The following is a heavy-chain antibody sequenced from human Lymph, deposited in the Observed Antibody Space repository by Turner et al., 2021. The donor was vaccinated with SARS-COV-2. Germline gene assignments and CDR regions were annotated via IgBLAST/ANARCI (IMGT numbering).Heavy chain of an antibody. CDR2: IWYDGSNK. CDR1: GFTFSSDG. V-gene: IGHV3-33*01. D-gene: IGHD5-18*01. J-gene: IGHJ4*02. Sequence: QVQLVESGGGVVQPGRSLRLSCAASGFTFSSDGMHWVRQAPGKGLEWVAVIWYDGSNKFYADSVKGRFTISRDNSKNTLYLQMNSLRAEDTAVYYCARQLWLRGTFDYWGQGTLVTVSS. CDR3: ARQLWLRGTFDY.